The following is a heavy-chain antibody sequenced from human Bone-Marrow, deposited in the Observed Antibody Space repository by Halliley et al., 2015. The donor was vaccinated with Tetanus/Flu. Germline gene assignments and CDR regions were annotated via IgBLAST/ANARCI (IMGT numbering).Heavy chain of an antibody. J-gene: IGHJ6*02. D-gene: IGHD3-3*01. CDR2: ISSSSDYT. Sequence: ISSSSDYTTYADSVKGRFTISRDNARNSLYLQMNSLRAEDTAVYYCARFLEWSSLYYYGMDVWGQGTTVTVSS. V-gene: IGHV3-11*06. CDR3: ARFLEWSSLYYYGMDV.